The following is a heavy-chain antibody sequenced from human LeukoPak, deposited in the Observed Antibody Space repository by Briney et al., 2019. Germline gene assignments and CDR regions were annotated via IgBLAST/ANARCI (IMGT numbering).Heavy chain of an antibody. J-gene: IGHJ4*02. CDR3: AKGGITMTDYYFDY. CDR1: GFTFTKYA. Sequence: GGSLRLSCAVSGFTFTKYAMTWVRQAPGEGLEWVSAISDSGGSTYYADSVKGRFTISRDNSKNTLYPQMNSLRAEDTAVYYCAKGGITMTDYYFDYWGQGTLVTVSS. CDR2: ISDSGGST. V-gene: IGHV3-23*01. D-gene: IGHD1-14*01.